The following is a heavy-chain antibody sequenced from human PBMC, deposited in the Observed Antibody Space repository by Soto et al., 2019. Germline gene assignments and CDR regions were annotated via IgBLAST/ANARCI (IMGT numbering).Heavy chain of an antibody. CDR3: ARDPEGGVGKSNDSDYYYMDV. CDR1: GGSVSSGSYY. D-gene: IGHD2-8*02. J-gene: IGHJ6*03. Sequence: KTSETLSLTCTVSGGSVSSGSYYWSWIRQPPGKGLEWIGYIYYSGSTNYNPSLKSRVTISVDTSKNQFYLKLSSVTAADTAVYYCARDPEGGVGKSNDSDYYYMDVWGKGTTVTVSS. V-gene: IGHV4-61*01. CDR2: IYYSGST.